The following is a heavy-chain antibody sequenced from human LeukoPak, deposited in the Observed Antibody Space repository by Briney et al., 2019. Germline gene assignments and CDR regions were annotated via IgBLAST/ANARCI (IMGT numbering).Heavy chain of an antibody. CDR2: INHSGST. J-gene: IGHJ4*02. D-gene: IGHD5-18*01. CDR1: GGSFSGYY. V-gene: IGHV4-34*01. CDR3: ARGLRDTAMATFDY. Sequence: SETLSLTCAVYGGSFSGYYWSWIRQPPGKGLEWNGEINHSGSTNYNPSLKSRVTISVDTSKNQFSLKLSSVTAADTAVYYCARGLRDTAMATFDYWGQGTLVTVSS.